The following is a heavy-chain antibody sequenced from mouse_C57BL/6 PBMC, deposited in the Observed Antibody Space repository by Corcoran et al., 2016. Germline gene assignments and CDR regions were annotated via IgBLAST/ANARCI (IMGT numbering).Heavy chain of an antibody. CDR1: GYTFTDYN. Sequence: EVQLQQSGPELVKPGASVKIPCKASGYTFTDYNMDWVKQSHGKSLEWIGDINPNNGGTIYNQKFKGKATLTVDKSSSTAYMELRSLTSEDTAVYYWARRRPYYGSSDWYFDVWGTGTTVTVSS. D-gene: IGHD1-1*01. CDR3: ARRRPYYGSSDWYFDV. V-gene: IGHV1-18*01. CDR2: INPNNGGT. J-gene: IGHJ1*03.